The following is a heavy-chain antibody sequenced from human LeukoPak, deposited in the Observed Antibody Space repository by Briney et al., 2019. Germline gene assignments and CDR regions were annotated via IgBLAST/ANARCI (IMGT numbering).Heavy chain of an antibody. D-gene: IGHD2/OR15-2a*01. Sequence: PGGSLRLSCAASGFTVSTYSMSWVRQAPGKGLEWVSTFSSGGRTSYADSVKGRFAISRDTSQNTVYLQMNSLRDEDTALYYSASILYGWGQGTLVTVSS. J-gene: IGHJ4*02. V-gene: IGHV3-53*01. CDR3: ASILYG. CDR2: FSSGGRT. CDR1: GFTVSTYS.